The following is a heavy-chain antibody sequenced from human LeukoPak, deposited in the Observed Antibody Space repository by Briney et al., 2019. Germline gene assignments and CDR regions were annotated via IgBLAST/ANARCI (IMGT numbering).Heavy chain of an antibody. Sequence: PGGSLRLSCAASGFTFSSYAMHWVRQAPGKGLEWVAVISYDGSNKYYVDSVKGRFTISRDNSKNELYLQMNSLRAGDTAVDYCARESYSSGWYVADYFDYWGQGTLVTVSS. D-gene: IGHD6-19*01. CDR1: GFTFSSYA. J-gene: IGHJ4*02. CDR3: ARESYSSGWYVADYFDY. CDR2: ISYDGSNK. V-gene: IGHV3-30*04.